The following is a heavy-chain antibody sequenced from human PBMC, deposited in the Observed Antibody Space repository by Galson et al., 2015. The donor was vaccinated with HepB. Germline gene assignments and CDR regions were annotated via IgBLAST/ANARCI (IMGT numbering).Heavy chain of an antibody. CDR1: GFTFSSYA. V-gene: IGHV3-23*01. CDR3: AKRPITIFGVATVRYYMDV. J-gene: IGHJ6*03. CDR2: ISGSGGST. Sequence: SLRLSCAASGFTFSSYAMSWVRQAPGKGLEWVSAISGSGGSTYYADSVKGRFTISRDNSKNTLYLQMNSLRAEDTAVYYCAKRPITIFGVATVRYYMDVWGKGTTVTVSS. D-gene: IGHD3-3*01.